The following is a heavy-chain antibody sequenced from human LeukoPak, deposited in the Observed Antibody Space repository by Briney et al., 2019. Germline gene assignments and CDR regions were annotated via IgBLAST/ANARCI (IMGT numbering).Heavy chain of an antibody. D-gene: IGHD2-2*01. CDR2: IYHSGST. CDR3: ARTPIGRIPAAIDY. CDR1: GGSISSGSYY. Sequence: SETLSLTCTVSGGSISSGSYYWSWIRQPAGKGLEWIGYIYHSGSTYYNPSLKSRVTISVDRSKNQFSLKLSSVTAADTAVYYCARTPIGRIPAAIDYWGQGTLVTVSS. V-gene: IGHV4-30-2*01. J-gene: IGHJ4*02.